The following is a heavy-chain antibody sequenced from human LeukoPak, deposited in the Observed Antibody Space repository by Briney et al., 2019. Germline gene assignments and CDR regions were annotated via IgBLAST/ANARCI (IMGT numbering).Heavy chain of an antibody. D-gene: IGHD6-19*01. CDR2: IGTAGDT. Sequence: GGSPRLSCAASGFTFSSYDMHWVRQATGKGLEWVSAIGTAGDTYYPGSVKGRFTISRENAKNSLYLQMSSLRAGDTAVYYCARADSSGWYDYWGQGTLVTVSS. CDR1: GFTFSSYD. CDR3: ARADSSGWYDY. V-gene: IGHV3-13*01. J-gene: IGHJ4*02.